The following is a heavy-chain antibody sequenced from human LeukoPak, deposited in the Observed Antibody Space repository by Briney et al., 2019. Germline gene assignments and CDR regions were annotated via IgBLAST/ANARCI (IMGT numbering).Heavy chain of an antibody. J-gene: IGHJ5*01. CDR3: ATRPDGPGWFDP. Sequence: SETLSLTCAVYGGSFSGYYWSWIRQPPGRGLEWIGEINHSESTNYNPSLKSRVTVSVDTSKNQFSLKLTSVTAADTAVYYCATRPDGPGWFDPWGQGTLVTVSS. CDR1: GGSFSGYY. D-gene: IGHD2-8*01. CDR2: INHSEST. V-gene: IGHV4-34*01.